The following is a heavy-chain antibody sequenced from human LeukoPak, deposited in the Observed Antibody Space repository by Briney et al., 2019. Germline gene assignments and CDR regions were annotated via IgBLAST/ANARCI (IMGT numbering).Heavy chain of an antibody. CDR3: ARRIAARPTYFDY. Sequence: SESLSLTCAVYGGSFSGYYWSWIRQRPGKRLEWIGEINHSASTNYNPTLKSPVTISVDTSKNQFPLKLSSVTAADTAVYYCARRIAARPTYFDYRGHGTHVTVSS. CDR1: GGSFSGYY. J-gene: IGHJ4*01. V-gene: IGHV4-34*01. D-gene: IGHD6-6*01. CDR2: INHSAST.